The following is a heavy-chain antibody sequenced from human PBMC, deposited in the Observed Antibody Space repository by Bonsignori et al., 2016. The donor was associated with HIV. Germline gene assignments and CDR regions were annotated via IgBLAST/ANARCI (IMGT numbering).Heavy chain of an antibody. CDR3: AREIDY. J-gene: IGHJ4*02. CDR2: IYSAGNT. CDR1: GGYISGYY. Sequence: QVHLQESGPGLVKPSETLSLTCSVSGGYISGYYWNWFRQPAGKGLEWIGRIYSAGNTNYNPSLKSPITILLDATKNQFSLKLGSVTAADTAVYYCAREIDYWGQGILVTVSS. V-gene: IGHV4-4*07.